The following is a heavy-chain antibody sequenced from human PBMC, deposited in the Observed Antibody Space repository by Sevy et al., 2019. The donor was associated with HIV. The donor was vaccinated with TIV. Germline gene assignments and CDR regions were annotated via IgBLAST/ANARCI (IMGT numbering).Heavy chain of an antibody. D-gene: IGHD1-1*01. CDR3: ARDAARVIVPTAGFDS. J-gene: IGHJ5*01. V-gene: IGHV3-33*01. CDR2: IWYDGRTE. CDR1: GFTFRSFS. Sequence: EGSLRLSCVASGFTFRSFSMHWVRQAPGKGLEWVAAIWYDGRTERYADSVQGRFTISRDNSKKTLHLQMNSLRAEDTALYYCARDAARVIVPTAGFDSWGQGTLVTVSS.